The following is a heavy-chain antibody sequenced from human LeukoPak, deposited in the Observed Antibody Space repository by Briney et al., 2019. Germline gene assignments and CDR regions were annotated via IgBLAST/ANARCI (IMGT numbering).Heavy chain of an antibody. D-gene: IGHD3-3*01. CDR2: IYHSGST. V-gene: IGHV4-30-2*03. CDR1: GGSISSGGYS. J-gene: IGHJ4*02. CDR3: ARLTQYYDFWSGYSPYFDY. Sequence: SETLSLTCAVSGGSISSGGYSWSWIRQPPGKGLEWIGYIYHSGSTYYNPSLKSRVTISVDTSKNQFSLKLSSVTAADTAVYYCARLTQYYDFWSGYSPYFDYWGQGTLVTVSS.